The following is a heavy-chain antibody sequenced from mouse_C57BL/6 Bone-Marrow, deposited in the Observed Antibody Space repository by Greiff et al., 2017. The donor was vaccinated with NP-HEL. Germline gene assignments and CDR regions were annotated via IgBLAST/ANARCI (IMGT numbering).Heavy chain of an antibody. J-gene: IGHJ3*01. D-gene: IGHD1-1*01. CDR1: GFTFSSYG. Sequence: EVMLVESGGDLVKPGGSLKLSCAASGFTFSSYGMSWVRQTPDKRLEWVATISSGGSYTYYPASVKGRFTISRDNAKNTLYLQMSSLKSEDTAMYYCARTIYYYGRVGFAYWGQGTLVTVSA. V-gene: IGHV5-6*01. CDR3: ARTIYYYGRVGFAY. CDR2: ISSGGSYT.